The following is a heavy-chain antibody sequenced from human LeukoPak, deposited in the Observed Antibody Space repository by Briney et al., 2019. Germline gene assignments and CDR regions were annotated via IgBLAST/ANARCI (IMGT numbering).Heavy chain of an antibody. V-gene: IGHV3-23*01. CDR2: FSGSGGST. CDR1: GFTFSRYA. Sequence: GGSLRLSCAASGFTFSRYAMSWVRQAPGKGLEWVSTFSGSGGSTYYADSVKGRFTISRDNSKNTLYLQMNSLRAEDTAVYYCAKAGSLATPTPYYFDYWGQGTLVTVSS. CDR3: AKAGSLATPTPYYFDY. D-gene: IGHD5-12*01. J-gene: IGHJ4*02.